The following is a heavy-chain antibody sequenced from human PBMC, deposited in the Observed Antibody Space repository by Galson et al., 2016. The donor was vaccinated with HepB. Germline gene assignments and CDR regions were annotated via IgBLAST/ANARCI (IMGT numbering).Heavy chain of an antibody. CDR2: IYNSVST. CDR3: ARDPVGATLGGFAY. D-gene: IGHD1-26*01. J-gene: IGHJ4*02. Sequence: ETLSLTCTVSGVSIATGRYYWVWIRQPAGKGLDFLGSIYNSVSTSYNPSLKSRLTMSVDTSKNQFSLKLTSVTAADTAVYYCARDPVGATLGGFAYWGQGTLVTVSS. V-gene: IGHV4-39*07. CDR1: GVSIATGRYY.